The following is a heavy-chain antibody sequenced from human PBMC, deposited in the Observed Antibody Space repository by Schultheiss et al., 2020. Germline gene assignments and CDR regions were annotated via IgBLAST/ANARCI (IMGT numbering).Heavy chain of an antibody. D-gene: IGHD2-2*01. CDR1: GFTFSSYG. Sequence: GGSLRLSCAASGFTFSSYGMQWVRQAPGKGLEWVAVISYDGSNKYYADSVKGRFTISRDNSKNTLYLQMNSLRAEDTAVYYCAKAGEGKGDQIDYWGQGTLVTVSS. V-gene: IGHV3-30*18. CDR3: AKAGEGKGDQIDY. CDR2: ISYDGSNK. J-gene: IGHJ4*02.